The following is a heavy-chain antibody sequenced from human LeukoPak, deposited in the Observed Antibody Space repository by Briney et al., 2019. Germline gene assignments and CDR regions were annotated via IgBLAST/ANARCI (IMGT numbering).Heavy chain of an antibody. D-gene: IGHD4-11*01. CDR3: ARGATVTTHFDY. CDR2: INHSGST. J-gene: IGHJ4*02. Sequence: PSETLSLTCAVYGGSFSGYYWSWIRQPPGKGLEWIGEINHSGSTNYNPSLKSRVTISVDTSKNQFSLKLSSVTAADTAVYYCARGATVTTHFDYWGQGTLVTVSS. CDR1: GGSFSGYY. V-gene: IGHV4-34*01.